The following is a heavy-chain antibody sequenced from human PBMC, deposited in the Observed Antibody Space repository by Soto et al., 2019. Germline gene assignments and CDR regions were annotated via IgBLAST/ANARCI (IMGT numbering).Heavy chain of an antibody. CDR1: GGSISSSSYY. CDR2: IYYSGST. CDR3: ASFPYYDYIWGSFRRWDYYYMDV. D-gene: IGHD3-16*02. V-gene: IGHV4-39*01. J-gene: IGHJ6*03. Sequence: PSETLSLTCTVSGGSISSSSYYWGWIRQPPGKGLEWIGSIYYSGSTYYNPSLKSRDTISVDTSKNQFSLKLSSVTAADTAVYYCASFPYYDYIWGSFRRWDYYYMDVWGKGTTVTVSS.